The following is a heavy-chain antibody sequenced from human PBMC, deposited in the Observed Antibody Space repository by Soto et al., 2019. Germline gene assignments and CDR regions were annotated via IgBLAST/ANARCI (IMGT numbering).Heavy chain of an antibody. Sequence: PSETLSLTCTVSGVSIGSGDYSWSWIRQPPGKGLEWLGYIYHRGNTYYNPSLESRLTMSADRSKNQLSLSLRSVTAADTAMYYCVSGKYNMVAGPKWSDPWGQGILVTVSS. CDR2: IYHRGNT. D-gene: IGHD1-20*01. CDR3: VSGKYNMVAGPKWSDP. V-gene: IGHV4-30-2*01. CDR1: GVSIGSGDYS. J-gene: IGHJ5*02.